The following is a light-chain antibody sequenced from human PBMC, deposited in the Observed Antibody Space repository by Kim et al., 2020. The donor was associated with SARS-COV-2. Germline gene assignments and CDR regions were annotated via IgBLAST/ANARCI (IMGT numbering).Light chain of an antibody. Sequence: RFTISCSGSSSNIGSNYVYWYKQLPGPAPKLLTYRNNQRPSGVPDRFSGSKSGTSASLAISGLRSEDEADYYCAAWDDSLSGRYVFGTGTKVTVL. V-gene: IGLV1-47*01. CDR3: AAWDDSLSGRYV. CDR1: SSNIGSNY. J-gene: IGLJ1*01. CDR2: RNN.